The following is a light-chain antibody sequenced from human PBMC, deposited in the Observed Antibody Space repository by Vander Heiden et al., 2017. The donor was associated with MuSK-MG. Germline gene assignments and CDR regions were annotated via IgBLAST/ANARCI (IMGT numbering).Light chain of an antibody. Sequence: EIVLTQSPGTLSLSPGERVTLSCKASQSVSGRYLAWYQQRPGQAPRLLIHDASTRATGVPDRFSGSGSGTEFTLTISRLEPEDFAVLYCQSSSYTFGQGTKLEIK. CDR3: QSSSYT. CDR2: DAS. V-gene: IGKV3-20*01. J-gene: IGKJ2*01. CDR1: QSVSGRY.